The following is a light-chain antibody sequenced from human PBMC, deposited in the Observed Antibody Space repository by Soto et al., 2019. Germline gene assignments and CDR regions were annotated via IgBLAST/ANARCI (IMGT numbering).Light chain of an antibody. Sequence: QSALTQPASVSGSPGQSITISCTGTSNDVGGYDYVSWYQHHPGKAPKLMIYEVSDRPSGVSNRFSGSKSGNTASLTISGLQAEDEADYYCSSYTGSSTRYVFGTGPKLTVL. CDR1: SNDVGGYDY. CDR3: SSYTGSSTRYV. J-gene: IGLJ1*01. V-gene: IGLV2-14*01. CDR2: EVS.